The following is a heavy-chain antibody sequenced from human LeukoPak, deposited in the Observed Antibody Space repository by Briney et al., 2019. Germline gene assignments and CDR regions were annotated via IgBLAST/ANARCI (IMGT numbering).Heavy chain of an antibody. CDR2: IYYSGST. D-gene: IGHD4-23*01. CDR1: GGSISSYY. Sequence: SETLSVTCTVSGGSISSYYWSWIRQPPGKGLEWIGYIYYSGSTNYNPSLKSRVTISVDTSKNQFSLRLSSVPAADTAVYYCARSPVAPHDAFDIWGQGTMVTVSS. CDR3: ARSPVAPHDAFDI. J-gene: IGHJ3*02. V-gene: IGHV4-59*01.